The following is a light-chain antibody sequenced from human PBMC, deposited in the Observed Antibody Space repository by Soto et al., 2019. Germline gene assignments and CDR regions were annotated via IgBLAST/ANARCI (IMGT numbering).Light chain of an antibody. CDR3: QAWDSSTYV. Sequence: SYELTQPPSVSVSPGQTASIPCSGDKLGDKYASGYQQKPGQSPVLVIYQDSKRPSGIPERFSGSNSGNTATLTISGTQAMDEADSYWQAWDSSTYVFGTGTKLTV. J-gene: IGLJ1*01. CDR1: KLGDKY. CDR2: QDS. V-gene: IGLV3-1*01.